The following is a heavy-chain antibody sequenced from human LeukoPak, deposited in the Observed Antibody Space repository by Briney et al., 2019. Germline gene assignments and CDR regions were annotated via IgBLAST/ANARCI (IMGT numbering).Heavy chain of an antibody. J-gene: IGHJ4*02. CDR3: AKDLTPEHGPFDY. CDR2: ISWNSGSI. Sequence: GRSLRLSCAASGFTFDDYAMHWVRQAPGKGLEWVSGISWNSGSIGYADSVKGRFTISRDNAKNSLYLQMNSLEAEDMALYYCAKDLTPEHGPFDYWGQGTLVTVSS. V-gene: IGHV3-9*03. CDR1: GFTFDDYA. D-gene: IGHD1/OR15-1a*01.